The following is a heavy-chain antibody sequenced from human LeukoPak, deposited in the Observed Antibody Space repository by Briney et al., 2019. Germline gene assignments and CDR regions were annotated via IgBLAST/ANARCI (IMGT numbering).Heavy chain of an antibody. CDR2: INHSGST. V-gene: IGHV4-34*01. CDR3: ARRESGSGCSGGSCSETVGYYFDY. J-gene: IGHJ4*02. D-gene: IGHD2-15*01. Sequence: SETLSLTCAVYGGSFSGYYWSWIRQPPGKGLEWIGEINHSGSTNYNPSLKSRVTISVDTSKNQFSLKLSSVTAADTAVYYCARRESGSGCSGGSCSETVGYYFDYWGQGTLVTVSS. CDR1: GGSFSGYY.